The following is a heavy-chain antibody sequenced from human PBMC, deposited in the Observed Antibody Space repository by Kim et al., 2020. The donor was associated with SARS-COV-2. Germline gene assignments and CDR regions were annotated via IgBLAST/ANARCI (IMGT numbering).Heavy chain of an antibody. CDR1: GFTFSSYE. J-gene: IGHJ4*02. CDR2: IIGSGTTI. Sequence: GGSLRLSCTASGFTFSSYEMNWVRQAPGKGLEWVSYIIGSGTTIYYADSVRGRFTISRDNGKNSLFLQMNSLRAEDTAVYYCARGPNYNHFDYWGQGTL. V-gene: IGHV3-48*03. D-gene: IGHD1-1*01. CDR3: ARGPNYNHFDY.